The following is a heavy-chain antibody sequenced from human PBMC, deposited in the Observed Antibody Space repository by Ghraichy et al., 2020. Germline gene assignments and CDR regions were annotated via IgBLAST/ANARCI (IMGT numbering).Heavy chain of an antibody. J-gene: IGHJ3*02. CDR1: GLIFSNYW. D-gene: IGHD3-10*01. V-gene: IGHV3-7*03. CDR3: ISGDTFDI. CDR2: INQDAREK. Sequence: GGSLRLSCAASGLIFSNYWMSWVRQAPGKGLEWVANINQDAREKYYAGSVRGRFTISRDNAKNSLYLQMNDLSAEDTAVYYCISGDTFDIWGRGTMVTFSS.